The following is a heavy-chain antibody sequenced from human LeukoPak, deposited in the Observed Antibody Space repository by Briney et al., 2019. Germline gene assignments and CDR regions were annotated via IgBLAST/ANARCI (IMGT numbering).Heavy chain of an antibody. CDR1: GFTFSSYS. V-gene: IGHV3-21*01. D-gene: IGHD6-13*01. J-gene: IGHJ6*03. CDR2: ISSSSSYI. CDR3: ARETPRIAAAGIYYYYYMDV. Sequence: GGSLRLSCAASGFTFSSYSMNWVRQAPGKGLEWVSSISSSSSYIYYADSVKGRYTIPRDNAKNSLYLQMNSLRAEDTAVYYCARETPRIAAAGIYYYYYMDVWGKGTTVTVSS.